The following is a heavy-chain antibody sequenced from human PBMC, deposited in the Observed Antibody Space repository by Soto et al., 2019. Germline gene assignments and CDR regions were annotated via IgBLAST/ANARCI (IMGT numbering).Heavy chain of an antibody. Sequence: SETLSLTCNVSGGSISSGGYYWTWIRQHPGKGLEWIGNIHHSGSTFYNPSLKSRVSISVDTSKNQFSLKLSSVTAADTAVYYCASLPATSDFDYWGQGTLVTVSS. CDR3: ASLPATSDFDY. J-gene: IGHJ4*02. V-gene: IGHV4-31*03. D-gene: IGHD2-2*01. CDR2: IHHSGST. CDR1: GGSISSGGYY.